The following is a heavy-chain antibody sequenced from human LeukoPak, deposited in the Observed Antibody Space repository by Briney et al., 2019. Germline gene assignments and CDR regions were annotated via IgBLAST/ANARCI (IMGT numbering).Heavy chain of an antibody. V-gene: IGHV3-74*01. CDR3: AKPKDNSLYCFDY. J-gene: IGHJ4*02. CDR1: GFTFSRYW. CDR2: TNSDGSLP. D-gene: IGHD1-20*01. Sequence: GGSLRLSCAASGFTFSRYWMHWVRQAPGKGLVWVSRTNSDGSLPSYADSVKGRFTISRDNAKNTLYLQMSSLRAEDTAVYYCAKPKDNSLYCFDYWGQGTLVTVSS.